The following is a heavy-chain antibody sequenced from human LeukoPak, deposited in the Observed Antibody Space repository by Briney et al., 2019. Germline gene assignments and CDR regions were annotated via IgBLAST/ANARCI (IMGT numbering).Heavy chain of an antibody. CDR3: ARVRAPPDRYSSSWYEAFDI. CDR2: VSYDGRSK. Sequence: GGSLRLSCAASGFTFSNYAIHWVRQAPGKGLEWVAVVSYDGRSKYYADSVKGRLTISRDNSKNTLYLQMTSLRVEDTAVYYCARVRAPPDRYSSSWYEAFDIWGQGTMVIVSS. V-gene: IGHV3-30*04. D-gene: IGHD6-13*01. CDR1: GFTFSNYA. J-gene: IGHJ3*02.